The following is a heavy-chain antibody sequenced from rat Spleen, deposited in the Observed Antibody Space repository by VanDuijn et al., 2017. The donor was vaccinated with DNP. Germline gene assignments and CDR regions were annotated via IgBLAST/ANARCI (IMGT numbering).Heavy chain of an antibody. D-gene: IGHD1-1*01. CDR1: GFXXXDYY. J-gene: IGHJ4*01. CDR2: XXXGGGNS. V-gene: IGHV5-25*01. CDR3: ALLQWSDYNILGA. Sequence: EVQLVESGGGLVQPGRSLKLSCXXXGFXXXDYYXAWXXXAPTKGLEXXASXXXGGGNSYYRDSVKGRFTISRDNVKNTLYRQMDSLRSEDTATYYCALLQWSDYNILGAWGQGTSVTVSS.